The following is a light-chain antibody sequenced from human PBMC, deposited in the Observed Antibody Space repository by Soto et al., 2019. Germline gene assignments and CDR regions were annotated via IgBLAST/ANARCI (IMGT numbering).Light chain of an antibody. CDR3: QQYANSPIT. Sequence: ELVLPKSPGTLSLSQGESATLSCRASLPVSSNFLAWYQQKPGQAPRLLIYGVSSRASGIPDRFFGSGSGTDFTLTINRLEPEDFAVYYCQQYANSPITFGQGTRLEI. CDR2: GVS. V-gene: IGKV3-20*01. CDR1: LPVSSNF. J-gene: IGKJ5*01.